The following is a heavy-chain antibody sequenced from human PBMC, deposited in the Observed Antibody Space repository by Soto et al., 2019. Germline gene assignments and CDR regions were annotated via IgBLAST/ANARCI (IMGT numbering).Heavy chain of an antibody. CDR2: IIPILGIE. J-gene: IGHJ4*02. Sequence: QVQLVQSGAEVKKPGSSVKVSCKASGGTFSSYTISWVRQAPGHGLEWMGRIIPILGIENYAQKFQGRVTITADKSTSTAYMEVSSLRSEDTSVYYCARGGYYYGSESSQYRSFDYWGQGTLVTVSS. D-gene: IGHD3-10*01. V-gene: IGHV1-69*02. CDR1: GGTFSSYT. CDR3: ARGGYYYGSESSQYRSFDY.